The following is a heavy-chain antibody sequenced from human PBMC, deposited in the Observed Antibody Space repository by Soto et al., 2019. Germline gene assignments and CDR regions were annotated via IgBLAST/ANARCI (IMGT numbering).Heavy chain of an antibody. CDR3: EIVWLVAARTPGGYNWFDP. Sequence: ASVKVSCKASGYTFTSYDINWVRQATGQGLEWMGWISAYNGNTNYAQKLQGRVTMTTDTSTSTAYMELRSLRSDDTAVYYCEIVWLVAARTPGGYNWFDPWRQGTLVTVSS. D-gene: IGHD6-6*01. CDR2: ISAYNGNT. V-gene: IGHV1-18*01. J-gene: IGHJ5*02. CDR1: GYTFTSYD.